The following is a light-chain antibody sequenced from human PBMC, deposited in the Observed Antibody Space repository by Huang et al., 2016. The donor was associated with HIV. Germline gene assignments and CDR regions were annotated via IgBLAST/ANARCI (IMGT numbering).Light chain of an antibody. Sequence: EIILTQSPATLSLSPGERATLSCRASQSVSASNLAWYQQKLGQAPRLLIYGASTRATGIADRFSASGSGTDFTLTISRLEPEDFAVYYCQHYGTLFSFGQGTEVEIK. V-gene: IGKV3-20*01. CDR3: QHYGTLFS. CDR2: GAS. CDR1: QSVSASN. J-gene: IGKJ2*03.